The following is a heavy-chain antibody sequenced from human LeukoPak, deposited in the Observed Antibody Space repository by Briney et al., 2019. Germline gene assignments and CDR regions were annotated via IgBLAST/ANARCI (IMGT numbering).Heavy chain of an antibody. V-gene: IGHV3-21*01. CDR2: ISSSSSYI. CDR3: ASPAIYGSGYSIDPFDY. CDR1: GFTFSNYS. J-gene: IGHJ4*02. D-gene: IGHD3-10*01. Sequence: PGGSLRLSCAASGFTFSNYSMNWVRQAPGKGLEWVSSISSSSSYIYYADSVKGRFTISRDNAKNSLYLQMNSPRAEDTAVYYCASPAIYGSGYSIDPFDYWGQGTLVTVSS.